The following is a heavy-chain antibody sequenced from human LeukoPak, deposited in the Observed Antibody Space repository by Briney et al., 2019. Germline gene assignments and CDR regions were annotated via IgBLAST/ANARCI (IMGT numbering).Heavy chain of an antibody. Sequence: GGSLRLSCAASGFTFSHARMDWVRQAPGKGLEWVGRTRNKANSYTTEYAASVKGRFTISRDDSKNSLYLQMNSLKTEDTAVYYCALYYYDSSGYYYFDYWGQGTLVTVSS. CDR3: ALYYYDSSGYYYFDY. D-gene: IGHD3-22*01. CDR1: GFTFSHAR. V-gene: IGHV3-72*01. CDR2: TRNKANSYTT. J-gene: IGHJ4*02.